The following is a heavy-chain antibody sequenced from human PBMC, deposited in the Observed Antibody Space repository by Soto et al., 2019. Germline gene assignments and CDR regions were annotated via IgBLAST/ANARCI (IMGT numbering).Heavy chain of an antibody. Sequence: SETLSLTCAVYGGSFSGYYWSWIRQPPGKGLEWIGEINHSGSTYYSPSLKSRVTISRDTSKNQFSLKLNSVTAADTAIYYCATGTILSYNYIDVWGRGTTVTVSS. CDR2: INHSGST. D-gene: IGHD3-9*01. V-gene: IGHV4-34*01. J-gene: IGHJ6*03. CDR1: GGSFSGYY. CDR3: ATGTILSYNYIDV.